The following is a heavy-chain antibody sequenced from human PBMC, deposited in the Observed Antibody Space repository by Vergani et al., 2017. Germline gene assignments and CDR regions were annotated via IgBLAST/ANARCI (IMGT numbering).Heavy chain of an antibody. CDR3: ARLYSGHDYSSTYDYYYGMDV. D-gene: IGHD4-11*01. J-gene: IGHJ6*02. V-gene: IGHV2-26*01. CDR2: IFSNDEK. Sequence: QVTLKESGPVLVKPTETLTLTCTVSGFSLSNARMGVSWIRQPPGKALEWLAHIFSNDEKSYSTSLKSRLTISKDTSKSQVVLTMTNMDPVDTATYYCARLYSGHDYSSTYDYYYGMDVWGQGTTVTVSS. CDR1: GFSLSNARMG.